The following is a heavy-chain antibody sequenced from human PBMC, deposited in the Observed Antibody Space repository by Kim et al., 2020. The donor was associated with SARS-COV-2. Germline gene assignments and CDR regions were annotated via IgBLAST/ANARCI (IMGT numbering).Heavy chain of an antibody. CDR3: ARRGRHSSGWHWPRYYYCGMDV. CDR2: INHSGST. V-gene: IGHV4-34*01. CDR1: GGSFSGYY. Sequence: SETLSLTCAVYGGSFSGYYWSWIRQPPGKGLEWIGEINHSGSTNYNPSLKSRVTISVDTSKNQFSLKLSSVTAADTAVYYCARRGRHSSGWHWPRYYYCGMDVWGQGATVTVSS. J-gene: IGHJ6*02. D-gene: IGHD6-19*01.